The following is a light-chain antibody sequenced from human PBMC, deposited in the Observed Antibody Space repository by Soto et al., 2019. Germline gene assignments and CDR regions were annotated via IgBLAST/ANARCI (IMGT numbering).Light chain of an antibody. CDR1: SSDVGGYNY. J-gene: IGLJ1*01. CDR3: SSYAVGNYV. Sequence: QSALTQPPSASGSPGQSVTISCTGTSSDVGGYNYVSWYQQHPGKVPKLMVYEVNKRPSGVPDRFSGSKSGNTASLTVSGLQDEDEADYYCSSYAVGNYVFGTGTKLTVL. V-gene: IGLV2-8*01. CDR2: EVN.